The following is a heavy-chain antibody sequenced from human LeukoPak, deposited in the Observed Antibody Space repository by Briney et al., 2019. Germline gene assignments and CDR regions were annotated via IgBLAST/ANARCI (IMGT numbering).Heavy chain of an antibody. V-gene: IGHV4-34*01. J-gene: IGHJ4*02. CDR2: INHSGST. D-gene: IGHD6-13*01. CDR3: ARGRLKQHSPLGY. Sequence: SETLSLTCAVYGGSFSGYYWSWIRQPPGKGLEWIGEINHSGSTNYNPSLKSRVTISVDTSKNQLSLKLSSVTAADTAVYYCARGRLKQHSPLGYWGQGTLVTVSS. CDR1: GGSFSGYY.